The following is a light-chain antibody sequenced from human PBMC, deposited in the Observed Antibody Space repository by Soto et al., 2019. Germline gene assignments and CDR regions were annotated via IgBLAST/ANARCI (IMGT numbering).Light chain of an antibody. CDR3: SSYRNINTVV. J-gene: IGLJ2*01. Sequence: QSVLTQPASVSGSPGQSITISCTGTSSDVGAYKYVSWYQQHPGKAPKLMIYEVSNRPSGVSHRFSGSKSGNTASLTISGLQAEDEADYYCSSYRNINTVVFGGGTKLTVL. V-gene: IGLV2-14*01. CDR1: SSDVGAYKY. CDR2: EVS.